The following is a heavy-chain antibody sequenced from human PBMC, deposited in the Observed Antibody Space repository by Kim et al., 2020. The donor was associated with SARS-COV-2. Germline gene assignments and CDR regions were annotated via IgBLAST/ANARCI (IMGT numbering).Heavy chain of an antibody. CDR3: ARRTPNYFGSGSYYYFDF. V-gene: IGHV4-61*07. D-gene: IGHD3-10*01. Sequence: KSRVTISVDTSKNQFSLKVNSVTAADTAVYYCARRTPNYFGSGSYYYFDFWGQGTLVIVSS. J-gene: IGHJ4*02.